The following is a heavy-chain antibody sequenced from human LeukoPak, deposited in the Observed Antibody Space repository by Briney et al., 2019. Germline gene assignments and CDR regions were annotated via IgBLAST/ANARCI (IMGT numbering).Heavy chain of an antibody. Sequence: TRGSLGHSLAASRLTFCTYTINLGRQAPGKGLELDSSISSSSSYIYYADSVKGRFTISRDNANNSLYLQMNTLRADDKAVYYFARERTTVTTFDCRGQGSMVTVSS. CDR2: ISSSSSYI. CDR3: ARERTTVTTFDC. J-gene: IGHJ4*02. D-gene: IGHD4-17*01. V-gene: IGHV3-21*01. CDR1: RLTFCTYT.